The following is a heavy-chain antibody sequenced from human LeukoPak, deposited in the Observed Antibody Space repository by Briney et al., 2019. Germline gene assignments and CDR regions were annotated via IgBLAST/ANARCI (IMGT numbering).Heavy chain of an antibody. D-gene: IGHD6-13*01. V-gene: IGHV1-18*01. CDR2: ISAYNGNT. CDR3: ARDYQIAAAGTTLGY. Sequence: ASVKVSCKASGYTFTSYGISWVRQAPGQGLEWMGWISAYNGNTNYAQKLQGRVTMTTDTSTSTAYMELRSLRSDDTAVYYCARDYQIAAAGTTLGYWGQGTLVTVSS. CDR1: GYTFTSYG. J-gene: IGHJ4*02.